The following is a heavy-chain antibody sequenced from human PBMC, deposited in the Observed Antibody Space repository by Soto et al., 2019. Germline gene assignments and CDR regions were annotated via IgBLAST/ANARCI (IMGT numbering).Heavy chain of an antibody. Sequence: PGESLKISCKGSGYSFTSYWIGWVRQMPGKGLEWMGIIYPGDSDTRYSPSFQGQVTISADKSISTAYLQWSSLKASDTAMYYCARRGGGCSSTRCYLYSMDAWGQRTTVTVSS. V-gene: IGHV5-51*01. CDR2: IYPGDSDT. J-gene: IGHJ6*02. CDR3: ARRGGGCSSTRCYLYSMDA. D-gene: IGHD2-2*01. CDR1: GYSFTSYW.